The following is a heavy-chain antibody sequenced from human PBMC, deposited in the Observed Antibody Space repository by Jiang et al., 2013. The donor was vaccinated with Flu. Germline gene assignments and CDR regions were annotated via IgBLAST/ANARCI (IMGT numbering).Heavy chain of an antibody. Sequence: GFTFSSYGMHWVRQAPGKGLEWVAVIWYDGSNKYYADSVKGRFTISRDNSKNTLYLQMNSLRAEDTAVYYCARGSIVVVVAATRWEYYFDYWGQGTLVTVSS. J-gene: IGHJ4*02. CDR2: IWYDGSNK. CDR1: GFTFSSYG. CDR3: ARGSIVVVVAATRWEYYFDY. D-gene: IGHD2-15*01. V-gene: IGHV3-33*01.